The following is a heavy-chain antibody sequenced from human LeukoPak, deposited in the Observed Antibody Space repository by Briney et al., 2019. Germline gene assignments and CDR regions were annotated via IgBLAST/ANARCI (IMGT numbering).Heavy chain of an antibody. J-gene: IGHJ4*02. Sequence: GGSLRLSCAASGFTFSSYEMNWVRQAPGKGLDWVSYISSSGSTIYYADSVKGRFTISRDNAKNSLYLQMNSLRAEDTAVYYCARRDYYDSSGYDYWGQGTLVTVSS. D-gene: IGHD3-22*01. CDR1: GFTFSSYE. CDR2: ISSSGSTI. V-gene: IGHV3-48*03. CDR3: ARRDYYDSSGYDY.